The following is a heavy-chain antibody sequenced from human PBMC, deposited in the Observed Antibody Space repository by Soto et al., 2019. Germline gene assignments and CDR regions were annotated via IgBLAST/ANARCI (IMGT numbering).Heavy chain of an antibody. J-gene: IGHJ4*02. CDR3: ARRDSGGFYRYFDS. Sequence: QVQLVQAGAEVKKPGSSVKVSCKASGGTFSTNPISWVRQAPGQGLEWMGGTGSGTGPGNHAQKFQGRRTITVDNSTSTVYMELSSLSSEDTAVYYCARRDSGGFYRYFDSWGQGTLVTVSS. CDR2: TGSGTGPG. V-gene: IGHV1-69*06. CDR1: GGTFSTNP. D-gene: IGHD2-15*01.